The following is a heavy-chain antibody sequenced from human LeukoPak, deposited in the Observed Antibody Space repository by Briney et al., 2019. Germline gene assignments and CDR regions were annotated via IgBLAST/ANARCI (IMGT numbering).Heavy chain of an antibody. CDR1: GGSISSYY. V-gene: IGHV4-59*01. CDR2: IDYSGST. J-gene: IGHJ4*02. Sequence: SETLSLTCTVSGGSISSYYWSWIRQPPGKGLEWIGNIDYSGSTIYNPALKSRVTMSVDTSKNQFSLKLSSVTAADTAVYYCARARAGNYFDYWGQGTLVTVSS. CDR3: ARARAGNYFDY. D-gene: IGHD3-10*01.